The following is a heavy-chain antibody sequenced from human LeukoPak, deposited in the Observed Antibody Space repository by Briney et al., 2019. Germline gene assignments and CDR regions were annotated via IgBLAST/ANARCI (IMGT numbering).Heavy chain of an antibody. CDR1: GFTFYDYA. V-gene: IGHV3-9*01. D-gene: IGHD6-13*01. CDR2: ISWNSGSI. CDR3: AKEFQGAAAGTRYLQH. J-gene: IGHJ1*01. Sequence: PGRSLRLSCAASGFTFYDYAMHWVRQAPGKGLEWVSGISWNSGSIGYADSVKGRFTISRDNAKNSLYLQMNSLRAEDTALYYCAKEFQGAAAGTRYLQHWGQGTLVTVSS.